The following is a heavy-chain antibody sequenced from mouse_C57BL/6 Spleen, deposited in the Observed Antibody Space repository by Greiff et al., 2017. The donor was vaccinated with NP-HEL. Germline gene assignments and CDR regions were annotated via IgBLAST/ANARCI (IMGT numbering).Heavy chain of an antibody. Sequence: VQLKESGGGLVKPGGSLKLSCAASGFTFSDYGMHWVRQAPEQGLEWVAYISSGSSNIYYADTVKGRFTISRDNAKNTLFLQMTTLRSEDTAMYYSARRLLHLDYWGQGTTLTVSS. CDR2: ISSGSSNI. D-gene: IGHD2-3*01. CDR1: GFTFSDYG. V-gene: IGHV5-17*01. J-gene: IGHJ2*01. CDR3: ARRLLHLDY.